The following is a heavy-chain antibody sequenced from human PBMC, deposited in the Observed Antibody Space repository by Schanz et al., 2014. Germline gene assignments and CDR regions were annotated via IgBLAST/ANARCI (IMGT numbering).Heavy chain of an antibody. CDR3: AKDHAGSDILTALGN. CDR1: GFTFTHYA. J-gene: IGHJ4*02. D-gene: IGHD3-9*01. CDR2: ISGSGGST. V-gene: IGHV3-23*01. Sequence: EVPLLESGGGLVQPGGSLRLSCAASGFTFTHYAMTWVRQAPGKGLEWVSGISGSGGSTYDADSVKGRFTISRDNSKNTLYLQMNSLRAEDTAVYYCAKDHAGSDILTALGNWGQGTLVTVSS.